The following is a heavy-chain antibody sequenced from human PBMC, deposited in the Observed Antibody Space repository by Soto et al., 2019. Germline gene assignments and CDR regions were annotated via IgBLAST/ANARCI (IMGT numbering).Heavy chain of an antibody. CDR1: GFTFSSYS. V-gene: IGHV3-21*01. Sequence: GGSLRLSCAASGFTFSSYSMNWVRQAPGKGLEWVSSISSSSSYIYYAESVKGRFTISRDNAKNSLYLQMNSLRAEETAVYYCSRVTGDHAFDIWGQGTMVTVSS. CDR2: ISSSSSYI. J-gene: IGHJ3*02. D-gene: IGHD7-27*01. CDR3: SRVTGDHAFDI.